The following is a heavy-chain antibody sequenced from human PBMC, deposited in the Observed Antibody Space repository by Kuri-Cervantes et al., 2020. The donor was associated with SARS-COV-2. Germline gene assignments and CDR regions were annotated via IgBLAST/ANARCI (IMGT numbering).Heavy chain of an antibody. J-gene: IGHJ6*02. CDR1: GFTFSSYA. V-gene: IGHV4-34*01. Sequence: GSLRLSCAASGFTFSSYAMHWVRQAPGKGLEWIGEINHSGSTNYNPSVKSRVTMSVETSKNQFSLKLSSVTAADTAVYYCARLTESYYYYYGMDVWGQGTTVTVSS. CDR2: INHSGST. D-gene: IGHD3-10*01. CDR3: ARLTESYYYYYGMDV.